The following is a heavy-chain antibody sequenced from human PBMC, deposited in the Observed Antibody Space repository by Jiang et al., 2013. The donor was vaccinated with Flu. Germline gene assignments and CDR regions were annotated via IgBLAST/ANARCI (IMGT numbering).Heavy chain of an antibody. CDR2: INAGNGNT. Sequence: SGAEVKKPGASVKVSCKASGYTFTSYAMHWVRQAPGQRLEWMGWINAGNGNTKYSQKFQGRVTITRDTSASTAYMELSSLRSEDTAVYYCARAGGSSGSNWFDPWGQGTLVTVSS. J-gene: IGHJ5*02. D-gene: IGHD3-22*01. CDR3: ARAGGSSGSNWFDP. CDR1: GYTFTSYA. V-gene: IGHV1-3*01.